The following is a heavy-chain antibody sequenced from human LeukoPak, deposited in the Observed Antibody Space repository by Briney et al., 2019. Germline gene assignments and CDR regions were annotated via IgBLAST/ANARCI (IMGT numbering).Heavy chain of an antibody. V-gene: IGHV3-72*01. CDR2: IRNRAKSYST. CDR1: TFTFSSYA. J-gene: IGHJ3*02. Sequence: GGSLRLSCAASTFTFSSYAMIEARQAPGKGWEGGGRIRNRAKSYSTQNAQSVKDRFTISRDDSSNSLYLQMNSLKTGDTAVYFCARVGDYYDSRGYSPDAFDIWGQGTMVTVSS. D-gene: IGHD3-22*01. CDR3: ARVGDYYDSRGYSPDAFDI.